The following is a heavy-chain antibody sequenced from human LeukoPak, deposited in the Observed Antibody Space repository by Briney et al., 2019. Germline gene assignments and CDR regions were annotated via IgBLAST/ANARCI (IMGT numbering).Heavy chain of an antibody. CDR3: AKDQYYDFWLTPRRKRGPHPDWFDP. J-gene: IGHJ5*02. D-gene: IGHD3-3*01. V-gene: IGHV3-23*01. CDR1: GFTFSSYA. CDR2: ISGSGGRT. Sequence: PGGSLRLSCAASGFTFSSYAMSWVRQAPGKGLEWVSAISGSGGRTYYADSVKGRFTISRDNSKNTLYLQMNSLRAEDTAVYYCAKDQYYDFWLTPRRKRGPHPDWFDPWGQGTLVTVSS.